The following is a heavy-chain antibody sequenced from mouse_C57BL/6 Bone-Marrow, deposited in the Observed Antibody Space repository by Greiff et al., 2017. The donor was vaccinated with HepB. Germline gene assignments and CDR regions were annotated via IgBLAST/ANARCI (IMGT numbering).Heavy chain of an antibody. CDR2: IDPSDSYT. D-gene: IGHD1-1*01. Sequence: QVQLQQPGAELVMPGASVKLSCEASGYTFTSYWMHWVKQRPGQGLEWIGEIDPSDSYTNYNQKFKGKSTLTVDKSSSTAYMQLSSLTSEDSAVYYCARGGSYAMDYWGQGTSVTVSS. J-gene: IGHJ4*01. CDR3: ARGGSYAMDY. CDR1: GYTFTSYW. V-gene: IGHV1-69*01.